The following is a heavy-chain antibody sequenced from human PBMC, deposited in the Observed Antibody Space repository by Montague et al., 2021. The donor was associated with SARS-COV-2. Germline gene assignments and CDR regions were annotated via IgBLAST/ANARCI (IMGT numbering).Heavy chain of an antibody. CDR3: ARENTENTCGGPYYFDT. V-gene: IGHV4-59*01. CDR2: IYDNGYT. D-gene: IGHD2/OR15-2a*01. J-gene: IGHJ4*02. Sequence: SETLSLTCIVSDNSIRTYFWSWIRQPPGKGLEWIGNIYDNGYTNYNPSLKSRVTISVDTSKNQFSLRLSAVTAADTAVYYCARENTENTCGGPYYFDTWGQGTLVTVSS. CDR1: DNSIRTYF.